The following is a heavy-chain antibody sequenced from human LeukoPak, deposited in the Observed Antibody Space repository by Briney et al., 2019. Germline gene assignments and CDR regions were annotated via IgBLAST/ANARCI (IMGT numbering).Heavy chain of an antibody. Sequence: GGSLRLSCAASGFTFSSYAMSWVRQAPGKGLEWVSAIIGSGGSTYYADSVKGRFTISRDNSKNTLYLQMNSLRAEDTAVYYCAKQPYGDYGWGYYYYYMDVWGKGTTVTVSS. CDR2: IIGSGGST. J-gene: IGHJ6*03. CDR1: GFTFSSYA. CDR3: AKQPYGDYGWGYYYYYMDV. V-gene: IGHV3-23*01. D-gene: IGHD4-17*01.